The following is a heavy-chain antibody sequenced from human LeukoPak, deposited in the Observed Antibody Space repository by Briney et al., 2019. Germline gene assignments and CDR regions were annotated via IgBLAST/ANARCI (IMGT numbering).Heavy chain of an antibody. CDR2: ISSSSSAK. J-gene: IGHJ5*02. CDR1: GFTFRTYG. V-gene: IGHV3-48*02. D-gene: IGHD2-15*01. CDR3: ARELVQCSGGSCYGSWFDT. Sequence: GGCLRLSCAASGFTFRTYGMNWVRQAPGKGLEWVSYISSSSSAKYYGDSVKGRFTISRDNAKDSLYLQMNSLRDEDTAIYYCARELVQCSGGSCYGSWFDTWGQGILVTVSS.